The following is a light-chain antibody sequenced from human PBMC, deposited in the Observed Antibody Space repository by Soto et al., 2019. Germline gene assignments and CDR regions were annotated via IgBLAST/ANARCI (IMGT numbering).Light chain of an antibody. CDR1: QDISNY. V-gene: IGKV1-33*01. J-gene: IGKJ1*01. Sequence: DIEMTQLPSSLTPSVGGRLTITCXASQDISNYLNWYQQKPGKAPKLLIYDASNLETGVPSRFSGSGSGTDFTFTISSLQPEDIAAYYCQQYDNLPWTFGQGTKVDIK. CDR3: QQYDNLPWT. CDR2: DAS.